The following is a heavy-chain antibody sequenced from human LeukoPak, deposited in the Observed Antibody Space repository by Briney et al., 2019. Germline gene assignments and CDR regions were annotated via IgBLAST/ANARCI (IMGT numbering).Heavy chain of an antibody. CDR2: ISSSSSYI. D-gene: IGHD3-10*01. CDR3: ARSRFELYGSGSYNHYYYGMDV. CDR1: GFTFSSYS. V-gene: IGHV3-21*01. J-gene: IGHJ6*01. Sequence: GGSLRLSCAASGFTFSSYSMNWVRQAPGKGLEWVSSISSSSSYIYYADSVKGRFTISRDNAKNSLYLQMNSLRAEDTALYYCARSRFELYGSGSYNHYYYGMDVWGQGTTVTVSS.